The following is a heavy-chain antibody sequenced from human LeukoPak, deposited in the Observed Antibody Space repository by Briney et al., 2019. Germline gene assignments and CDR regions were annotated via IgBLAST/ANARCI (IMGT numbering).Heavy chain of an antibody. D-gene: IGHD2-2*02. J-gene: IGHJ4*02. Sequence: GGSLRLSCAASGFTFTSYGMHWVRQAPGKGLEWVAIIWYDGNNKHYADSVKGRFTISRDTSNNTVYLQMSSLRDEDTAVYYCARGNPIPATLPIDYWGQGTLVTVSS. CDR1: GFTFTSYG. CDR2: IWYDGNNK. CDR3: ARGNPIPATLPIDY. V-gene: IGHV3-33*01.